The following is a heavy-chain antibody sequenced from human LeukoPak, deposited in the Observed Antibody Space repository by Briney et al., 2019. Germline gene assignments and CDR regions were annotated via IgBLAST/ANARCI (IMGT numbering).Heavy chain of an antibody. CDR1: GGSISSGGYY. J-gene: IGHJ4*02. CDR2: IYHSGST. CDR3: ARGEEVGASPGGY. Sequence: SQTLSLTCTVSGGSISSGGYYWTWIRLPPGKGLEWIGYIYHSGSTYYNPSLKSRVTISVDRSKNQFSLKLSSVTAADTAVYYCARGEEVGASPGGYWGQGTLVTVSS. D-gene: IGHD1-26*01. V-gene: IGHV4-30-2*01.